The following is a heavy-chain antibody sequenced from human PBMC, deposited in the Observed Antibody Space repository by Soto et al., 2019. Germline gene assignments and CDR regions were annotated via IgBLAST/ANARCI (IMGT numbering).Heavy chain of an antibody. J-gene: IGHJ5*02. CDR1: GGSISSGDYY. CDR2: IYYSGST. D-gene: IGHD3-9*01. CDR3: ARRESYYDILTGYSINWFDP. V-gene: IGHV4-30-4*01. Sequence: SETLSLTCTVSGGSISSGDYYWSWIRQPPGKGLEWIGYIYYSGSTYYNPSLKSRVTISVDTSKNQFSLKLSSVTAADTAVYYCARRESYYDILTGYSINWFDPWGQGTLVTVS.